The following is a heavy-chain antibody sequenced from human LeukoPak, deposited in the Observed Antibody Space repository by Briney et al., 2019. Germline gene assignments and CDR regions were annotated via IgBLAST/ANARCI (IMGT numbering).Heavy chain of an antibody. Sequence: PSETLSLTCTVSGGSISSYYWSWIRQPPGKGLEWIGYIYYTGSTNYNPSLKSRVSMSIDTSKNQFSLKLTSVTAADTAVYYCASAPNVDFYDYWGQGTLVTVSS. V-gene: IGHV4-59*01. J-gene: IGHJ4*02. CDR2: IYYTGST. CDR1: GGSISSYY. CDR3: ASAPNVDFYDY.